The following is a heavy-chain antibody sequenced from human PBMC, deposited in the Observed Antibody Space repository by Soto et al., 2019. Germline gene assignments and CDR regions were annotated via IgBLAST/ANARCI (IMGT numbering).Heavy chain of an antibody. Sequence: EVQLEESGGGLIKPGESLTLSCAASDFILSDAWMKWVRQAPGKGLEWVGRIKSKAHGGTTDYAAPLKGRFTILRNDSKHTLYLQMNNLQTEDPAMSYCASYRDSSGLRRYDYWGQGALVTVSS. V-gene: IGHV3-15*07. CDR3: ASYRDSSGLRRYDY. CDR2: IKSKAHGGTT. J-gene: IGHJ4*02. CDR1: DFILSDAW. D-gene: IGHD3-22*01.